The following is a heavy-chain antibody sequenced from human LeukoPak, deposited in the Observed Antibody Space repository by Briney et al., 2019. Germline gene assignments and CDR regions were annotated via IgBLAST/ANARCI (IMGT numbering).Heavy chain of an antibody. CDR2: IRSKSYDETT. CDR1: GFSFDNYA. D-gene: IGHD3-9*01. V-gene: IGHV3-49*04. J-gene: IGHJ4*02. CDR3: ARGFDWNYIEY. Sequence: GRSLRLSCATSGFSFDNYARKWVRQAPGKGLEWVGFIRSKSYDETTDYGASVKDRFIISRDDSKRIAYLQMNSLTTADTGMYYCARGFDWNYIEYWGQGILVTV.